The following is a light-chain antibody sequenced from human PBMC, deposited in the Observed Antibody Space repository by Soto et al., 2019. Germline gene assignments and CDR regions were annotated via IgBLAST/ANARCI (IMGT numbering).Light chain of an antibody. CDR3: QHSYSTPRYT. CDR1: QSISSH. CDR2: ASY. V-gene: IGKV1-39*01. J-gene: IGKJ2*01. Sequence: DIQITQSPPSLSASVGDRVTITCRASQSISSHLNWYQHKPGRPPRLLIFASYILEGGVPSRFSGSRSDTYFTLTIDSLEPEDVATYCCQHSYSTPRYTFGQGTKVEI.